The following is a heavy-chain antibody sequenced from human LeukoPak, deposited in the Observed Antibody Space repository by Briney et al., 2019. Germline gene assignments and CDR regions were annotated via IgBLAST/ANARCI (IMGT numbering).Heavy chain of an antibody. CDR2: IYTSGST. V-gene: IGHV4-61*02. Sequence: TSETLSLTCTVSGGSISSGSYYWSWIRQPAGKGLEWIGRIYTSGSTNYNPSLKSRVTISVDTSKNQFSLKLSSVTAADTAVYYCARLYIVPYFGYYYYYMDVWGKGTTVTISS. CDR3: ARLYIVPYFGYYYYYMDV. J-gene: IGHJ6*03. CDR1: GGSISSGSYY. D-gene: IGHD2-15*01.